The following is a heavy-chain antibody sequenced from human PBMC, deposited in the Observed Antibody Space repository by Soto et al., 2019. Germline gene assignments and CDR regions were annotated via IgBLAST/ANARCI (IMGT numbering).Heavy chain of an antibody. CDR3: AIGRGYSYGYTGHAYYYGMDV. Sequence: SQTLSLTCAVYGGSFSGYYWSWIRQPPGKGLEWIGEINHSGSTNYNPSLKSRVTISVDTSKNQFSLKLSSVTAADTAVYYCAIGRGYSYGYTGHAYYYGMDVWGQGTTVTVSS. V-gene: IGHV4-34*01. CDR1: GGSFSGYY. J-gene: IGHJ6*02. CDR2: INHSGST. D-gene: IGHD5-18*01.